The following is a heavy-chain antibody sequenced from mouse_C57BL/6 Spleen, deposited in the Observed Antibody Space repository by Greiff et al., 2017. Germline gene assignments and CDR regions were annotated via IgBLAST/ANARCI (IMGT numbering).Heavy chain of an antibody. CDR3: ARLWGYAMDY. V-gene: IGHV1-69*01. J-gene: IGHJ4*01. CDR1: GYTFTSYW. D-gene: IGHD1-2*01. Sequence: QVQLQQPGAELVMPGASVKLSCKASGYTFTSYWMRWVKQRPGQGLAWIGEIDPSDSYTNYNQKFKGKSTLTVDKSSGTAYMQLSSLTSEDSAVYYCARLWGYAMDYWGQGTSVTVSS. CDR2: IDPSDSYT.